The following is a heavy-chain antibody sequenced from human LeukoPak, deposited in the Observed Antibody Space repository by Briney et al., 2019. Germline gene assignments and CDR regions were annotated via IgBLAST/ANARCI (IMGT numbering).Heavy chain of an antibody. V-gene: IGHV3-74*01. CDR1: GFTFSDYW. D-gene: IGHD2-15*01. J-gene: IGHJ4*02. CDR3: ARPELPGWSVLFDF. CDR2: ISSDGSRV. Sequence: PGGSLRLSCAASGFTFSDYWMHWVRQAPGKGLVWVSRISSDGSRVTYADSVKGRFTISRDNAKNTLYLQMNSLRAEDTAVYYCARPELPGWSVLFDFWGQGTLVTVSS.